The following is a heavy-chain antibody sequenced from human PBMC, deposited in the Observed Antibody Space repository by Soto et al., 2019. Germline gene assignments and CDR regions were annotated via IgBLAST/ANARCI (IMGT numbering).Heavy chain of an antibody. CDR2: ISWNSGSI. V-gene: IGHV3-9*01. D-gene: IGHD6-19*01. J-gene: IGHJ4*02. Sequence: GGSLRLSCAASGFTFDDYAMHWVRQAPGKGLEWVSGISWNSGSIGYADSVKGRFTISRDNAKNSLYLQMNSLRAEDTAVYYCAKGPQRYSSGWYSDYWGQGTLVTVSS. CDR3: AKGPQRYSSGWYSDY. CDR1: GFTFDDYA.